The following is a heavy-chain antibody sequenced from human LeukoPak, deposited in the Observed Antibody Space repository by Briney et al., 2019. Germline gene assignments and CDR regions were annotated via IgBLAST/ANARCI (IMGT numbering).Heavy chain of an antibody. CDR3: ARWGGFTFGGVIGYYYYYMDV. V-gene: IGHV3-30*04. D-gene: IGHD3-16*02. CDR1: GFTFSSYA. Sequence: PGGSLRLSCAASGFTFSSYAMHWVRQAPGKGLEWVAVISYDGSNKYYADSVKGRFTISRDNSKNTLYLQMNSLRAEDTAVYYCARWGGFTFGGVIGYYYYYMDVWGKGTTVTVSS. J-gene: IGHJ6*03. CDR2: ISYDGSNK.